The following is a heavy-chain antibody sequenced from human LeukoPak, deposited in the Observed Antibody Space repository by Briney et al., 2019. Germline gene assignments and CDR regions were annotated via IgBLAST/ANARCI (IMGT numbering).Heavy chain of an antibody. J-gene: IGHJ4*02. CDR1: GFTFSSYE. V-gene: IGHV3-48*03. CDR3: ARGDDYVWGSRAPNFDY. Sequence: GGSLRLSCAASGFTFSSYEMNWVRQAPGKGLEWVSYISSSGSTIYYADSVKSRFTISRDNAKNSLYLQMNSLRAEDTAVYYCARGDDYVWGSRAPNFDYWGQGTLVTVSS. CDR2: ISSSGSTI. D-gene: IGHD3-16*01.